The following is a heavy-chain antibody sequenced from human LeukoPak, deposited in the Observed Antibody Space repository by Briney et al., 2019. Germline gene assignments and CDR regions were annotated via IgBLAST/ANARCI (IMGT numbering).Heavy chain of an antibody. Sequence: PWGSLRLSCAATGFTFSDYYMSWVRQAPGKGLEWVGFIRSKAYGGTTEYAASVKGRFTISRDDSKSIAYLQMNSLKTEDTAVYYCTRDSGYCSSTSCYTDYWGQGTLVTVSS. CDR2: IRSKAYGGTT. V-gene: IGHV3-49*04. D-gene: IGHD2-2*02. CDR1: GFTFSDYY. CDR3: TRDSGYCSSTSCYTDY. J-gene: IGHJ4*02.